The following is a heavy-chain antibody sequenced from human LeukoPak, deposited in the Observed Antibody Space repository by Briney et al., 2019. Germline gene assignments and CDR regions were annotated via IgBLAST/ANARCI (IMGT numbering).Heavy chain of an antibody. Sequence: PGGSLRLSCAASGFDLSTYEMNWVRQAPGKGLERIAHITISGHTKNYADSVKGRFSISRDNARTSLYLQMHSLRVEDTGVYYCARGDPHADLWGQGTLVTVSS. CDR1: GFDLSTYE. V-gene: IGHV3-48*03. D-gene: IGHD5-24*01. J-gene: IGHJ5*02. CDR2: ITISGHTK. CDR3: ARGDPHADL.